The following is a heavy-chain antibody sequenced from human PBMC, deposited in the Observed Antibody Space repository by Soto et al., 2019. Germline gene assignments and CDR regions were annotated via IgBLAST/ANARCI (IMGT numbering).Heavy chain of an antibody. D-gene: IGHD6-19*01. J-gene: IGHJ4*02. V-gene: IGHV4-39*01. Sequence: ETLSLTCTVSGGSISSSSYYWGWIRQPPGKGLEWIGSIYYSGSTYYNPSLKSRVTISVDTSKNQFSLKLSSVTAADTAVYYCARHFKGSHSSGGSDLDYWGQGTLVTVSS. CDR2: IYYSGST. CDR3: ARHFKGSHSSGGSDLDY. CDR1: GGSISSSSYY.